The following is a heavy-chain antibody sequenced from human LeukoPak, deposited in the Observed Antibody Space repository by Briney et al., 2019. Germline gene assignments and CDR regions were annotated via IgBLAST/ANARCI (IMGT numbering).Heavy chain of an antibody. Sequence: GGTLRLSCAASGFTFSSYGMSWVRQAPGKGLEWVSSISSSSSYIYYADSVKGRFTISRDNAKNSLYLQMNSLRAEDTAVYYCARDVLARGLDYWGQGTLVTVSS. CDR2: ISSSSSYI. J-gene: IGHJ4*02. V-gene: IGHV3-21*01. CDR3: ARDVLARGLDY. CDR1: GFTFSSYG. D-gene: IGHD3-10*01.